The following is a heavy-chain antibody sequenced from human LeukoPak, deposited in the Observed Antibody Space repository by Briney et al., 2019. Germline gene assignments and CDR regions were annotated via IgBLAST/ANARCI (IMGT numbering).Heavy chain of an antibody. CDR1: GFSFRDHS. Sequence: GGSLRLSCTGSGFSFRDHSMSWVRQPPGKGLEWVGFIRSKAYGGTTEYAASVKGRFTISRDDSKSIAYLQMNSLKTEDTAVYYCTRAEGIVGATTFFDYWGQGTLVTVSP. V-gene: IGHV3-49*04. CDR2: IRSKAYGGTT. J-gene: IGHJ4*02. D-gene: IGHD1-26*01. CDR3: TRAEGIVGATTFFDY.